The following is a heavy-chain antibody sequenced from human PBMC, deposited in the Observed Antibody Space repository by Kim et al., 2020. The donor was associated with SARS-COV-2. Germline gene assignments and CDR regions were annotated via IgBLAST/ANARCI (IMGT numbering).Heavy chain of an antibody. CDR3: VREEYYSDSSGYYLRGTIDY. D-gene: IGHD3-22*01. Sequence: SETLSLTCIVSGGSISNYYWSWIRQPPGKGLEWIGYIYNSGNTKYNPSLKSRVTISVDTPKNQFSLKLSSVTAADTAVYYCVREEYYSDSSGYYLRGTIDYWGQGTLVTVSS. CDR1: GGSISNYY. J-gene: IGHJ4*02. V-gene: IGHV4-59*01. CDR2: IYNSGNT.